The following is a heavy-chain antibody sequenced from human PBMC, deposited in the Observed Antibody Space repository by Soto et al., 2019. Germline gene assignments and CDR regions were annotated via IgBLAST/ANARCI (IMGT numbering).Heavy chain of an antibody. Sequence: PSETLSLTGAVDGGSVSGCYWSWIRQPPGKGLEWIGEINHSGSTNYNPSLKSRVTISVDTSNNQFSLKLSSVTAADTAVYYCARGGRYYDFWSGYYEFGHYLDVWGNGTTVTVSS. CDR2: INHSGST. D-gene: IGHD3-3*01. CDR1: GGSVSGCY. J-gene: IGHJ6*03. V-gene: IGHV4-34*01. CDR3: ARGGRYYDFWSGYYEFGHYLDV.